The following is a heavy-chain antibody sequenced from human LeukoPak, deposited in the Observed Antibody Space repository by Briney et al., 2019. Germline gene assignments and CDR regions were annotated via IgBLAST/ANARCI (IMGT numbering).Heavy chain of an antibody. J-gene: IGHJ4*02. CDR3: ARGLWSGPIDY. CDR2: IYYSGRT. Sequence: SETLSLTCTVSGGSISSSSYYWGWIRQPPGKGLEWIGSIYYSGRTYYNPSLKSRVTISVETSKNQFSLKLSSVTAADTAVYYCARGLWSGPIDYWGQGTLVTVSS. D-gene: IGHD3-3*01. V-gene: IGHV4-39*07. CDR1: GGSISSSSYY.